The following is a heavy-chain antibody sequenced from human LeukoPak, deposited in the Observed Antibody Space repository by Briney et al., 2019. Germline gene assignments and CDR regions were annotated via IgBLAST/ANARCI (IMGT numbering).Heavy chain of an antibody. CDR3: ATGVGYCSGGSCYGRGNWFDP. J-gene: IGHJ5*02. Sequence: GASVKVSCKVSGYTLTELSMHWVRQAPGKGLEWMGGFDPEDGETIYAQKFQGRVTMTEDTSTDTAYMELSSLRSADTAVYYCATGVGYCSGGSCYGRGNWFDPWGQGTLVTVSS. V-gene: IGHV1-24*01. D-gene: IGHD2-15*01. CDR1: GYTLTELS. CDR2: FDPEDGET.